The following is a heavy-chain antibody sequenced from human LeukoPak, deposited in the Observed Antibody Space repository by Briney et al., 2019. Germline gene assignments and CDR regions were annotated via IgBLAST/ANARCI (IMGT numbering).Heavy chain of an antibody. CDR1: GFTFTSSA. Sequence: SVKVSCKASGFTFTSSAMQWVRQARGQRLEWIGWIVVGRGNTGYAQKFQGRVTITRNTSISTAYMELSSLRSEDTAVYYCARGTVDGYSSSDYYYYMDVWGKGTTVTVSS. D-gene: IGHD6-13*01. J-gene: IGHJ6*03. CDR3: ARGTVDGYSSSDYYYYMDV. CDR2: IVVGRGNT. V-gene: IGHV1-58*02.